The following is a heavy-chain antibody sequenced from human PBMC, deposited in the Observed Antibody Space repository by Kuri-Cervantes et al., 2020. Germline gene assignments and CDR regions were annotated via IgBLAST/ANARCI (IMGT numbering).Heavy chain of an antibody. V-gene: IGHV3-23*01. CDR1: GFTFGDYA. CDR2: ISGSGGST. D-gene: IGHD5-12*01. J-gene: IGHJ4*02. CDR3: TSGYGDFDY. Sequence: GESLKISCTASGFTFGDYAMSWVRQAPGKGLEWVSAISGSGGSTYYADSVKGRFTISRDNSKNTLYLQMNSLRAEDTAVYYCTSGYGDFDYWGQGTLVTVSS.